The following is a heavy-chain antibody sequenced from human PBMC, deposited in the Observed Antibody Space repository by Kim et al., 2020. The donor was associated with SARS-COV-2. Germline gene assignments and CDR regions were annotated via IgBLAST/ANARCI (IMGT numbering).Heavy chain of an antibody. Sequence: SETLSLTCAVYGGSFSGYYWSWIRQPPGKGLEWIGEINHSGSTNYNPSLKSRVTISVDTSKNQFSLKLSSVTAADTAVYYCARGDSSSFTFWAPNYYYYGMDVWGQGTTVTVSS. CDR1: GGSFSGYY. J-gene: IGHJ6*02. CDR2: INHSGST. V-gene: IGHV4-34*01. D-gene: IGHD6-13*01. CDR3: ARGDSSSFTFWAPNYYYYGMDV.